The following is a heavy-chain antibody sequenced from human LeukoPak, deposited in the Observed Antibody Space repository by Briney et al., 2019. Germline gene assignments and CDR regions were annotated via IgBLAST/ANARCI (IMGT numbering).Heavy chain of an antibody. CDR3: ARGRYSAGDNWFDP. CDR1: GGSITSSY. D-gene: IGHD3-9*01. CDR2: IHYTGRT. Sequence: ETLSLTCTVSGGSITSSYWSWIRQSPGKGLEWIGYIHYTGRTNYNPSLKSRVTMLIDTSKNQFSLKLSSVTAADTAVYYCARGRYSAGDNWFDPWGQGTLVTVSS. J-gene: IGHJ5*02. V-gene: IGHV4-59*01.